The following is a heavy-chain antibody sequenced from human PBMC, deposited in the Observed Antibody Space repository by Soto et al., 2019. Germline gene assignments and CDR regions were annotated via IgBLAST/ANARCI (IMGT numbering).Heavy chain of an antibody. J-gene: IGHJ4*02. CDR3: ARDHRIEAAGI. V-gene: IGHV3-21*01. D-gene: IGHD6-13*01. Sequence: EVQLVESGGVLVKPGGSLRLSCAASGFTFSSYSMNWVRQAPGKGLEWVSSISSSSSYIYYAVSVKGRFTISRDNAKNSLYLQMNSLRAEDTAVYYCARDHRIEAAGIWGQGTLVTVAS. CDR1: GFTFSSYS. CDR2: ISSSSSYI.